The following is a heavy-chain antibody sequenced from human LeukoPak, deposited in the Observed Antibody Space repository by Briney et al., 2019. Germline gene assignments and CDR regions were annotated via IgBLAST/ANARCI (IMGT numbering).Heavy chain of an antibody. CDR1: GYTFTGYY. V-gene: IGHV1-2*02. D-gene: IGHD3-3*01. Sequence: ASVKVPCKASGYTFTGYYMHWVRQAPGQGLEWMGWINPHSGATNYAQKFQGRVTMTRDTSISTAYMELSRLRSDDTAVYYCARVDYDFWSGDYWGQGTLVTVSS. J-gene: IGHJ4*02. CDR3: ARVDYDFWSGDY. CDR2: INPHSGAT.